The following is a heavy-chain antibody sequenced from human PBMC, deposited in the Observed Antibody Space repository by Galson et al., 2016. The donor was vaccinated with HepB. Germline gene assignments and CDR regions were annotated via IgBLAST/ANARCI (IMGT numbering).Heavy chain of an antibody. CDR3: NRVSGYTSRS. J-gene: IGHJ4*02. CDR2: IRSKAFGETL. Sequence: SLRLPCAGSGFTFGDYSVGWFRQAPGKGLEWVGFIRSKAFGETLDYAASVKGRFSISRDDSKEVAFLQMNGLKREDTGSYYCNRVSGYTSRSWGQGTLVTVSS. V-gene: IGHV3-49*03. D-gene: IGHD5-12*01. CDR1: GFTFGDYS.